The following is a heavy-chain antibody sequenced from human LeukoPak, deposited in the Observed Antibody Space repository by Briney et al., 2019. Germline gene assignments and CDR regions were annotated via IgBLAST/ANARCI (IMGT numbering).Heavy chain of an antibody. V-gene: IGHV4-59*08. CDR1: GGSITNYY. Sequence: SETLSLTCTVSGGSITNYYWSWIRQPPGKGLEWITYIYQTGNTDYNPSLKSRVTISLDTSKNQFPLQLSSVTAADPAVYYCARHEFASPFDSWGQGTLVTVPS. CDR3: ARHEFASPFDS. CDR2: IYQTGNT. J-gene: IGHJ4*02. D-gene: IGHD2-21*01.